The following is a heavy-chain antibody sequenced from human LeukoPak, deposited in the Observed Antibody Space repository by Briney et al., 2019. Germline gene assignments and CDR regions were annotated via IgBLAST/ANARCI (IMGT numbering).Heavy chain of an antibody. J-gene: IGHJ6*02. V-gene: IGHV1-8*01. CDR2: MNPNSGNT. CDR1: GYTFTSYD. D-gene: IGHD3-3*01. CDR3: ARAFLYDFWSGWYYYYGMDV. Sequence: ASVKVSCRASGYTFTSYDINWARQATGQGLEWMGWMNPNSGNTGYAQKFQGRVTMTRNTSISTAYMELSSLRSEDTAVYYCARAFLYDFWSGWYYYYGMDVWGQGTTVTVSS.